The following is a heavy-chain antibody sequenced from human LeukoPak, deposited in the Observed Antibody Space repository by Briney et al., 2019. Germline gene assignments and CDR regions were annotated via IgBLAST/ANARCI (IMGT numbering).Heavy chain of an antibody. CDR2: ISYDGSNN. CDR3: AKVRYYDSSGDY. CDR1: GFTFSSYG. V-gene: IGHV3-30*18. D-gene: IGHD3-22*01. J-gene: IGHJ4*02. Sequence: GGSLRLSCAASGFTFSSYGMHWVRQAPGKELEWVAVISYDGSNNYYADSVKGRFTISRDNSKNTLYLQMNSLRAEDTAVYYCAKVRYYDSSGDYWGQGTLVTVSS.